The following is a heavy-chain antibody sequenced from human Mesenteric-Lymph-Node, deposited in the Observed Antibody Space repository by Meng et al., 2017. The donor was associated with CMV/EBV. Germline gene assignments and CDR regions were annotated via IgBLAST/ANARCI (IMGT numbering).Heavy chain of an antibody. J-gene: IGHJ4*02. CDR3: ARNGSSGSPVDY. Sequence: ASVKVSCKASGYTFTTYGINWVRQAPGQGLEWMGWISTYNGNADYAQKLQGRVTMTTDTSTSTAYMELRSLRSDDTAVYYCARNGSSGSPVDYWGQGTLVTVSS. V-gene: IGHV1-18*01. D-gene: IGHD3-10*01. CDR2: ISTYNGNA. CDR1: GYTFTTYG.